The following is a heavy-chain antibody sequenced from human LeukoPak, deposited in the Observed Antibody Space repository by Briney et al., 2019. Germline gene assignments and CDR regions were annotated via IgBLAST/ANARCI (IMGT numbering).Heavy chain of an antibody. CDR2: IYYSGST. D-gene: IGHD3-3*01. CDR1: GGSISSADYY. Sequence: SQTLSLTCTVSGGSISSADYYWSWIRQPPGKGLEWIGYIYYSGSTNYNPSLKSRVTISVDTSKNQFSLKLSSVTAADTAVHYCARLDDENWSGLLGDYYYYGMDVWGQGTTVTVSS. J-gene: IGHJ6*02. V-gene: IGHV4-61*08. CDR3: ARLDDENWSGLLGDYYYYGMDV.